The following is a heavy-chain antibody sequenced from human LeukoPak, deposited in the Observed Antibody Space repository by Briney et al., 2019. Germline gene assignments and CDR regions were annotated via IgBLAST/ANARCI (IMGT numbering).Heavy chain of an antibody. J-gene: IGHJ3*02. CDR1: GYSFTTYG. CDR3: ARASGSYCSSTSCNDAFDI. Sequence: ASVKVSCKASGYSFTTYGISWVRQAPGQGLEWMGWISPYDGDANYAQNVQGRLTMTTDTSTSTAYLELKSLSSDDTAVYYCARASGSYCSSTSCNDAFDIWGQGTMVTVSS. CDR2: ISPYDGDA. V-gene: IGHV1-18*01. D-gene: IGHD2-2*01.